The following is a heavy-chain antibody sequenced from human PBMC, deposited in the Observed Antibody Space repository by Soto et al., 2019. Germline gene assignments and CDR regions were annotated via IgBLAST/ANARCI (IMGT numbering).Heavy chain of an antibody. J-gene: IGHJ3*02. CDR1: GYTFTGYY. D-gene: IGHD6-13*01. CDR3: AIRLAAAGNDAFDI. Sequence: ASVKVSCKASGYTFTGYYMHWVRQAPGQGLEWMGWINPNSGGTNYAQKFQGWVTMTRDTSISTAYMELSRLRSDDTAVYYCAIRLAAAGNDAFDIWGQGTMVTVSS. V-gene: IGHV1-2*04. CDR2: INPNSGGT.